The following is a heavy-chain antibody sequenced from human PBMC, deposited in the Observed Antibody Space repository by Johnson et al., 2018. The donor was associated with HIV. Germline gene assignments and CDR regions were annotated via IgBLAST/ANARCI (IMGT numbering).Heavy chain of an antibody. J-gene: IGHJ3*02. CDR1: GFTFSAHY. D-gene: IGHD2-15*01. CDR2: SRSEANSYTT. V-gene: IGHV3-72*01. Sequence: VQLVESGGGLVQPGGSLRLSCAVSGFTFSAHYMDWVRQAPGKGPAWVGRSRSEANSYTTEYAASVKGRSPISRDDSKTSLYLQLNSLKTEDTAVYYCAKPYCSGTCSFDIWGQGTMVTVSS. CDR3: AKPYCSGTCSFDI.